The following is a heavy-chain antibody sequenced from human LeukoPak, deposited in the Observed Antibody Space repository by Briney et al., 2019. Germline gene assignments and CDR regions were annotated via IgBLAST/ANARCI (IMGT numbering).Heavy chain of an antibody. D-gene: IGHD2-15*01. CDR2: ISGSGGST. Sequence: GGSLRLSCAASGFTFSSYAMSWVRQAPGKGLEWVSGISGSGGSTYYADSVKGRFTISRDNSKNTLYLQMNSLRAEDTAVYYCAKKVKCSGGSCYTLFDYWGQGTLVTVSS. V-gene: IGHV3-23*01. J-gene: IGHJ4*02. CDR3: AKKVKCSGGSCYTLFDY. CDR1: GFTFSSYA.